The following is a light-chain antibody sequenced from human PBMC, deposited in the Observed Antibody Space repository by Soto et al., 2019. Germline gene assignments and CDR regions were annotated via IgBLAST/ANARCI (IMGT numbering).Light chain of an antibody. CDR3: QQYSSSPWT. CDR1: QSVSNNY. V-gene: IGKV3D-20*01. CDR2: DTF. Sequence: EIVLTQSPATLSLSPGERATLSCGASQSVSNNYLAWYQQRPGLAPRLLIYDTFYRANGIPDRFSGSGSGTDFTLTISRLEREDFALYYCQQYSSSPWTFGQGTTVEIK. J-gene: IGKJ1*01.